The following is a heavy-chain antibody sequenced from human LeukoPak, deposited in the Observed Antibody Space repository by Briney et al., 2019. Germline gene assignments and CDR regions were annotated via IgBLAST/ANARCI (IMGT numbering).Heavy chain of an antibody. Sequence: GGSLRLSLAASGFTFVTFAMTWARQPPGKGRGWVSSISGSGAGTYYADSVRGRFTISRDNSKNTPYLQMNSLRAEDTAVYYCAKDGRSGYYPGDVYWGQGTPVTVSS. J-gene: IGHJ4*02. D-gene: IGHD3-3*01. CDR1: GFTFVTFA. CDR2: ISGSGAGT. CDR3: AKDGRSGYYPGDVY. V-gene: IGHV3-23*01.